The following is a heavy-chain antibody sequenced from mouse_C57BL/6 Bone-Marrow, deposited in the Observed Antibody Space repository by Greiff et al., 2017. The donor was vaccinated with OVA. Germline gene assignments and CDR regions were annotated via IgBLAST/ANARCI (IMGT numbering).Heavy chain of an antibody. D-gene: IGHD1-1*01. J-gene: IGHJ4*01. CDR1: GYTFTGYW. CDR3: ARAIYYYGSSPLAMDY. Sequence: VQLQESGAELMKPGASVKLSCKATGYTFTGYWIEWVKQRPGHGLEWIGEILPGSGSTNYNEKFKGKATFTADTSSNTAYMQLSSLTTEDSAIYYCARAIYYYGSSPLAMDYWGQGTSVTVSS. CDR2: ILPGSGST. V-gene: IGHV1-9*01.